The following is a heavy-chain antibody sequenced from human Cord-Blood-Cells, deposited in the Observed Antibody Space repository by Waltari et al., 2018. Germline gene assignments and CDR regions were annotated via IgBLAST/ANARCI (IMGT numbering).Heavy chain of an antibody. D-gene: IGHD5-18*01. CDR1: GFTFSSYG. J-gene: IGHJ4*02. CDR3: ARDRGKGLWDY. V-gene: IGHV3-33*01. Sequence: QVQLVESGGGVVQPGRSLRLSCAASGFTFSSYGMHWVRQAPGKGVEVVAVIWYEGSNKYYADSVKGGFTISRDNSKNTLYLQMNSLRAEDTAVYYCARDRGKGLWDYWGQGTLVTVSS. CDR2: IWYEGSNK.